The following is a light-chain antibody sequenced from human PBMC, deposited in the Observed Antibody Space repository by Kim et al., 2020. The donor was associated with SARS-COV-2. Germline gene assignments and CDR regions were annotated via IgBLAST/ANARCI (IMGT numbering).Light chain of an antibody. J-gene: IGLJ2*01. CDR2: GKN. CDR1: SLRSYY. CDR3: NSRDSNDNVV. V-gene: IGLV3-19*01. Sequence: ALGKTVRITCQGDSLRSYYATWYQHRPGQAPILVIYGKNNRPSGIPDRFSGSSSGNTASLTITGTQAGDEADYYCNSRDSNDNVVFGGGTKLTVL.